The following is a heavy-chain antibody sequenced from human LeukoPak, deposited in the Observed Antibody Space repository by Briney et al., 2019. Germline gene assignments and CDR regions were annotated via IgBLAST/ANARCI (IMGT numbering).Heavy chain of an antibody. D-gene: IGHD2-15*01. Sequence: ASVKVSCKASGYTFTSYYMHWVRQAPGQGLEWMGIINPSGGSTSYAQKFQGRVTMTTDTSTSTAYMELRSLRSDDTAVYYCARDWAGYCSGGSCYSDYWGQGTLVTVSS. CDR3: ARDWAGYCSGGSCYSDY. J-gene: IGHJ4*02. V-gene: IGHV1-46*01. CDR2: INPSGGST. CDR1: GYTFTSYY.